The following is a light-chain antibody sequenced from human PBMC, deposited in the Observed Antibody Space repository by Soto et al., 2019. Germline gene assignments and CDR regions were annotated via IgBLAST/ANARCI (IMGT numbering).Light chain of an antibody. CDR2: GAS. Sequence: EIVLTQSPGTLSLSPGERATLSCRASQSVSTNYLAWYQQKPGQSPRLLIYGASNRATGIPDRCSGSGSGTDFTLTISRLEPEDFAVYYCHQRSSWPPDTFGQGTRLEIK. CDR3: HQRSSWPPDT. V-gene: IGKV3D-20*02. J-gene: IGKJ5*01. CDR1: QSVSTNY.